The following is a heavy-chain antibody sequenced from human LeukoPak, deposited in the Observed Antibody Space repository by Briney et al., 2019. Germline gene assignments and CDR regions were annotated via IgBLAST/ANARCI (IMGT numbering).Heavy chain of an antibody. D-gene: IGHD3-10*01. V-gene: IGHV3-21*01. CDR2: ISSSSSYI. J-gene: IGHJ4*02. Sequence: GGSLRLSCAASGFTFSSYSMNWVRQAPGKGLEWVSSISSSSSYIYYADSVKGRFTTSRDNAKNSLYLQMNSLRAEDTAVYYCARDQSITMVRGITRAPPKYWGQGTLVTVSS. CDR3: ARDQSITMVRGITRAPPKY. CDR1: GFTFSSYS.